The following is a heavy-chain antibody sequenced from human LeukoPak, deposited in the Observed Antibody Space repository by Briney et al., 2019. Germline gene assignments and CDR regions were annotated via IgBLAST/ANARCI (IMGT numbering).Heavy chain of an antibody. CDR1: GFTFSRYW. Sequence: GGSLRLSCAASGFTFSRYWMSWVRQAPGKGLEWVANIKQDGSEKYYVDSVKGRFTISRDNAKNSLYLQMNSLRAEDTAVYYCAKSFWWFGEFSPFDYWGQGTLVTVSS. CDR3: AKSFWWFGEFSPFDY. J-gene: IGHJ4*02. V-gene: IGHV3-7*01. D-gene: IGHD3-10*01. CDR2: IKQDGSEK.